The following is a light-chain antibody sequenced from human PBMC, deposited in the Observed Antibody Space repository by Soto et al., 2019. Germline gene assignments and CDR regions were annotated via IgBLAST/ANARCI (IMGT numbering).Light chain of an antibody. CDR3: HQRSYWPPYT. CDR2: DAS. J-gene: IGKJ2*01. V-gene: IGKV3-11*01. Sequence: EIVLTQSPATLSLSPRERATLSCRASQSVSSYLAWYQQKPGQAPRLLIYDASNRATGIPARFGGSGSGTDFTLTIGSLEPEEFAGYDCHQRSYWPPYTFGQGTKLEIK. CDR1: QSVSSY.